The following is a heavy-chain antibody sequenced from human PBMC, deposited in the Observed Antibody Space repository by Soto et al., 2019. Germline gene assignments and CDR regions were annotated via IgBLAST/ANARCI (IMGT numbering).Heavy chain of an antibody. CDR2: ISNSGDST. D-gene: IGHD5-12*01. CDR3: AKVRGSSGWSVSVWDV. J-gene: IGHJ6*02. Sequence: EVQLLESGGGLVQPGGSLRLSCAASGFTFGSYAMTWVRQAPGKGLEWVSDISNSGDSTYYTDSVKGRFIISRDNSTNPLYLQMNSLRAEDTAVYYCAKVRGSSGWSVSVWDVWCQGTTVTVSS. CDR1: GFTFGSYA. V-gene: IGHV3-23*01.